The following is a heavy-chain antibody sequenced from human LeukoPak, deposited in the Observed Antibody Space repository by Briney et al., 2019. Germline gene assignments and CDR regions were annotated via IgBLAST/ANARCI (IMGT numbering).Heavy chain of an antibody. CDR1: GGSISSGGYS. CDR3: ARALSTSRGMDV. CDR2: IYHSGST. V-gene: IGHV4-30-2*01. Sequence: SETLSLTCAVSGGSISSGGYSWSWIRQPPGKGLEWIGYIYHSGSTYYNPSLKSRVTISVDRSKNQLSLKLSSVTAADTAVYYCARALSTSRGMDVWGQGTTVTVSS. J-gene: IGHJ6*02. D-gene: IGHD2-2*01.